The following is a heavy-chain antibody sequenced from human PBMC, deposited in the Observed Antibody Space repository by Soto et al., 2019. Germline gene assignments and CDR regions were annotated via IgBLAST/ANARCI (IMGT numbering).Heavy chain of an antibody. D-gene: IGHD2-21*01. CDR2: IIPLLGVR. Sequence: QVQLVQSGAEVKKPGSSVKVSCKDSGGTFSTYSMFWVRQAPGQGLEWMGRIIPLLGVRKYAQRFQDRVTITADKSTATVHMELSSLRSEDTALYYCTIGSLSGEVFDIWGQGTMVTVSS. J-gene: IGHJ3*02. CDR3: TIGSLSGEVFDI. CDR1: GGTFSTYS. V-gene: IGHV1-69*02.